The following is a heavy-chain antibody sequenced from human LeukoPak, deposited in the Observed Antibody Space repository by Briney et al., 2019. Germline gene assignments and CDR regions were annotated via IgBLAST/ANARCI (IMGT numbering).Heavy chain of an antibody. Sequence: PSETLSLTCAVYGGSFSGYYWSWICQPPGKGLEWIGEINHSGSTNYNPSLKSRVTISVDTSKNQFSLKLSSVTAADTAVYYCARSGYSYGYYYYYMDVWGKGTTVTVSS. V-gene: IGHV4-34*01. CDR2: INHSGST. D-gene: IGHD5-18*01. CDR3: ARSGYSYGYYYYYMDV. J-gene: IGHJ6*03. CDR1: GGSFSGYY.